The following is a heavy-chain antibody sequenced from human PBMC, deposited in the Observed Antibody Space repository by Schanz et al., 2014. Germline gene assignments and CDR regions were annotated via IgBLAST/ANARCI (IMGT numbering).Heavy chain of an antibody. J-gene: IGHJ4*02. V-gene: IGHV3-7*01. CDR3: ARDKGGLIPFDY. D-gene: IGHD2-15*01. CDR1: GFTFSSNA. CDR2: MNQDGSVK. Sequence: EVQLLESGGGLVQPGGSLRLSCAASGFTFSSNAMCWVRQAPGKGLEWVANMNQDGSVKNYVDSVKGRFTISRDNAKNSLYLQMNSLRAEDTAVYYCARDKGGLIPFDYWGQGTLVTVSS.